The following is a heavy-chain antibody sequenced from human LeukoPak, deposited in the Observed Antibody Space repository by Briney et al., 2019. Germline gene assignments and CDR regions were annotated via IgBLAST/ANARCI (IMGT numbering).Heavy chain of an antibody. CDR1: GFTFSSYV. D-gene: IGHD5-12*01. V-gene: IGHV3-23*01. J-gene: IGHJ4*02. CDR2: ISRGGGTT. Sequence: GGSLRLSCAASGFTFSSYVMSWVRQAPGKGLEWVSAISRGGGTTYYAHSVKGRFTISRDNSKNTLYLQMTSLRAEDTAVYYCAKTSRAYSNYDSPFDYWGQGTLVTVSS. CDR3: AKTSRAYSNYDSPFDY.